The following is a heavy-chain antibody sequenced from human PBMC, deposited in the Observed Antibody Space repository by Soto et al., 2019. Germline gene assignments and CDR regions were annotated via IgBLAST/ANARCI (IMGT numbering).Heavy chain of an antibody. CDR3: ARTYYALDY. CDR2: IWYDGSNK. J-gene: IGHJ4*02. CDR1: GFTFSSYG. D-gene: IGHD2-2*01. V-gene: IGHV3-33*01. Sequence: QVQLVESGGGVVQPGRSLRLSCAASGFTFSSYGMHWVRQAPGKGLEWVAVIWYDGSNKYYADSVKGRFTISRDNSKNTPYLQMNSLRAEDTAVYYCARTYYALDYWGQGTLVTVSS.